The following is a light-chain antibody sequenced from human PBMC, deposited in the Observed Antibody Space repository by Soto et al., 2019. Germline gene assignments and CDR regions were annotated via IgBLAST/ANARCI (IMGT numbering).Light chain of an antibody. CDR2: GAS. CDR1: QSVSSN. J-gene: IGKJ4*01. Sequence: EIVMTQSPATLSVSPGERATFSCRASQSVSSNLAWYQQKPGQAPRLLIYGASTRATGIPAGFSGSGSGTEFTLTITSLQSEDFAVYYCQQYNNWPRTFGGGTKVEIK. V-gene: IGKV3-15*01. CDR3: QQYNNWPRT.